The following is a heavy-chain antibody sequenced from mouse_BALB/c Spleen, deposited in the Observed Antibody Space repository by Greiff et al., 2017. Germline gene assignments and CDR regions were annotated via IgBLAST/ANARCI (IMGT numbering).Heavy chain of an antibody. CDR2: ISYDGSN. CDR1: GYSITSGYY. J-gene: IGHJ4*01. Sequence: EVKLVESGPGLVKPSQSLSLTCSVTGYSITSGYYWNWIRQFPGNKLEWMGYISYDGSNNYNPSLKNRISITRDTSKNQFFLKLNSVTTEDTATYYCAVEGHYAMDYWGQGTSVTVSS. V-gene: IGHV3-6*02. CDR3: AVEGHYAMDY.